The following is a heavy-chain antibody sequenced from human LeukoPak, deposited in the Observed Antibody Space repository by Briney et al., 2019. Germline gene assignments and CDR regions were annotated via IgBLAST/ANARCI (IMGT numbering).Heavy chain of an antibody. CDR1: GGTFSSYA. V-gene: IGHV1-69*05. J-gene: IGHJ6*03. D-gene: IGHD5-18*01. CDR2: IIPIFGTA. Sequence: GASVKVSCKASGGTFSSYAISWVRQAPGQGLEWMGGIIPIFGTANYAQKFQGRVTMTRNTSISAAYMELSSLRSEDTAVYYCARVGYSYDYYYYYYMDVWGKGTTVTISS. CDR3: ARVGYSYDYYYYYYMDV.